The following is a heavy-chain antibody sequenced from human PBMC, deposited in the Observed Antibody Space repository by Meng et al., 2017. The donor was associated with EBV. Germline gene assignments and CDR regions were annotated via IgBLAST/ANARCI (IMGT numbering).Heavy chain of an antibody. CDR2: INVGVGYT. CDR1: GYAFTSYI. V-gene: IGHV1-3*01. CDR3: VRGPPVGVPGPGDY. J-gene: IGHJ4*02. D-gene: IGHD2-21*01. Sequence: QGRLLQSVAEVKNPGASVKVSCKASGYAFTSYILHWVRQAPGQRLEWMGWINVGVGYTKYSQKFQGRVTISSDTSATTGYMELSSLRSEDTAVYYCVRGPPVGVPGPGDYWGQGTLVTVSS.